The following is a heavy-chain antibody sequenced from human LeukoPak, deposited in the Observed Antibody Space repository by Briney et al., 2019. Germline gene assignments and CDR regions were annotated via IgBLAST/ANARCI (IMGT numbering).Heavy chain of an antibody. J-gene: IGHJ4*02. D-gene: IGHD6-19*01. CDR3: AKSPTERSGWNFDY. CDR1: GDSVSSNSAA. CDR2: TYYRSKWYN. Sequence: SQTLSLTCAISGDSVSSNSAAWNWIRQSPSRGLEWLGRTYYRSKWYNDYAVSVKSRLTINPDTSKNQFSLNLKSVTPEDTAVYYCAKSPTERSGWNFDYWGQGTLVTVSS. V-gene: IGHV6-1*01.